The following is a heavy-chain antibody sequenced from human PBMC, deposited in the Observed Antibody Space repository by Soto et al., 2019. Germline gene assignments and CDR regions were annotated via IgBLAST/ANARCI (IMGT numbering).Heavy chain of an antibody. CDR3: ARVDSSGYQPFDY. Sequence: SDTLSLTCTVSGGSLSSGDYYWSWIRQPPGKGLEWIGYIYYSGSTYYNPSLKSRVTISVDTSKNQFSLKLSSVTAADTAVYYCARVDSSGYQPFDYWRQGTLVTVSS. D-gene: IGHD3-22*01. J-gene: IGHJ4*02. V-gene: IGHV4-30-4*02. CDR2: IYYSGST. CDR1: GGSLSSGDYY.